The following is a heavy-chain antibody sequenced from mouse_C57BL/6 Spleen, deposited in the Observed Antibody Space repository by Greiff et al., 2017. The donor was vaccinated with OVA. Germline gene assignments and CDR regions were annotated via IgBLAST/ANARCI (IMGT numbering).Heavy chain of an antibody. CDR2: IDPSDSYT. CDR1: GYTFTSYW. V-gene: IGHV1-59*01. CDR3: ARGYSNYGWYFDV. D-gene: IGHD2-5*01. J-gene: IGHJ1*03. Sequence: QVQLQQPGAELVRPGTSVKLSCKASGYTFTSYWMHWVKQRPGQGLEWIGVIDPSDSYTNYNQKFKGKATLTVDTSSSTAYMQRSSLTSEDSAVYYCARGYSNYGWYFDVWGTGTTVTVSS.